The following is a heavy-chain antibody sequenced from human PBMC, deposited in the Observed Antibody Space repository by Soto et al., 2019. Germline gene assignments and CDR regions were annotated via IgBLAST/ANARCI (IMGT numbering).Heavy chain of an antibody. CDR1: GFVFSNFG. D-gene: IGHD3-9*01. CDR3: ARQWTNYDILTGYFQYYFDY. Sequence: PGGSLRLSCVLSGFVFSNFGMHWVRQAPDKGLEGLAVIWYDGSKQYYGDSVKGRFTISRDNAKNTLYLQMNSLRAEDTAVYYCARQWTNYDILTGYFQYYFDYWGQGTLVTVSS. V-gene: IGHV3-33*01. CDR2: IWYDGSKQ. J-gene: IGHJ4*02.